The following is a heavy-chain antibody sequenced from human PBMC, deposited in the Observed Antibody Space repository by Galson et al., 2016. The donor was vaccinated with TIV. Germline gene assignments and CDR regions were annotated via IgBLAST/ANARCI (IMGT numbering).Heavy chain of an antibody. Sequence: SLRLSCAASGFAFSNYWMSWVRQAPGKGLEWVANIKDDGSDNNYVDSVWGRFTISRDNVKNSLFLQINSLRVEDTAVYYCAREIPGGTTDLDCWGQGTLVTVSS. CDR3: AREIPGGTTDLDC. J-gene: IGHJ4*02. CDR1: GFAFSNYW. D-gene: IGHD1-14*01. CDR2: IKDDGSDN. V-gene: IGHV3-7*01.